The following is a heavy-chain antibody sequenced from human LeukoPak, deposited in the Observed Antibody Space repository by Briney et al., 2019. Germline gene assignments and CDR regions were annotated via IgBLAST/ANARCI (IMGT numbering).Heavy chain of an antibody. J-gene: IGHJ4*02. CDR1: GFSFSMHA. Sequence: GGSLRLSCAASGFSFSMHALSWVRQAPGKGLEWVSHISGNGYYTYYADSVKGRFTVSRDNSRNTVFLQLNSLRAEDTAIYYCTKELSDNAESGAGVRTPWEPLRGAPPPRGSDSWGQGTLITVSS. CDR2: ISGNGYYT. D-gene: IGHD1-26*01. CDR3: TKELSDNAESGAGVRTPWEPLRGAPPPRGSDS. V-gene: IGHV3-23*01.